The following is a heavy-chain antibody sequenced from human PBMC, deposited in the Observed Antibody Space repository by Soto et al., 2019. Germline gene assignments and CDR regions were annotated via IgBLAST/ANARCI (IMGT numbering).Heavy chain of an antibody. Sequence: QITLKESGPTLMEPTQTLTLTCTFSGFSLSTSGVGVGWIRQPPGKALECLALIYWDDDKRYNPSLKSRLTIKQDTSNNHVVRTMTNIDSVDSATYYCAHRNYHRIGGVAWDVWYCHYWGQGSPVTFS. CDR3: AHRNYHRIGGVAWDVWYCHY. CDR2: IYWDDDK. D-gene: IGHD3-16*01. CDR1: GFSLSTSGVG. V-gene: IGHV2-5*02. J-gene: IGHJ4*02.